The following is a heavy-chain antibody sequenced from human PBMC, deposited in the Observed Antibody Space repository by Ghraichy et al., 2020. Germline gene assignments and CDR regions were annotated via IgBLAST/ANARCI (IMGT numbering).Heavy chain of an antibody. Sequence: GGSLRLSCAASGFTFSSYGMHWVRQAPGKGLEWVAVIWYDGSNKYYADSVKGRFTISRDNSKNTLYLQMNSLRAEDTAVYYCARDLDGDYWDYWGQGTLVTVSS. V-gene: IGHV3-33*01. CDR2: IWYDGSNK. CDR1: GFTFSSYG. D-gene: IGHD4-17*01. J-gene: IGHJ4*02. CDR3: ARDLDGDYWDY.